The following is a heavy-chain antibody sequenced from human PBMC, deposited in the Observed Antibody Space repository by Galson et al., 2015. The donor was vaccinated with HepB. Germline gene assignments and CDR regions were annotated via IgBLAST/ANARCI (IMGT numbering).Heavy chain of an antibody. Sequence: ETLSLTCIVSGGCISTYHWTWIRQPPGKRLEWIGYIYYSGSTNYNPSLKSRVTISVDTSKDQFSLKLSSVTAADTAVYHCARWSTTVISLDPWGQGTLVSVSS. J-gene: IGHJ5*02. CDR2: IYYSGST. CDR1: GGCISTYH. V-gene: IGHV4-59*01. CDR3: ARWSTTVISLDP. D-gene: IGHD5/OR15-5a*01.